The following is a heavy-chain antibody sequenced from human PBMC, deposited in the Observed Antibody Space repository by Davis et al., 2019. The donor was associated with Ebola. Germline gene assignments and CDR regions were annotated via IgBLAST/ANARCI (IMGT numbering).Heavy chain of an antibody. V-gene: IGHV4-59*12. J-gene: IGHJ4*02. Sequence: MPSETLSLTCTVSAGSINTYFWSWIRQPPGKGLAWIGNIHYLGNTNYNPSLKSRVTIPVDTSKNQFSLKLSSVIAADTAVYYCARDFRPWQVVYFQFDYWGQGTLVTVSS. CDR1: AGSINTYF. CDR3: ARDFRPWQVVYFQFDY. CDR2: IHYLGNT. D-gene: IGHD2-8*02.